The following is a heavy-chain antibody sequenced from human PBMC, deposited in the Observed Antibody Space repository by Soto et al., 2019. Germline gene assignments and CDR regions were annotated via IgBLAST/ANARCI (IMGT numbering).Heavy chain of an antibody. CDR2: ITSSSSSI. J-gene: IGHJ4*02. V-gene: IGHV3-21*06. CDR1: GFTFSAYN. D-gene: IGHD3-3*01. CDR3: ARAAVRDAYIGD. Sequence: EVQLVESGGGLVKPGGSLRLSCAASGFTFSAYNMNWVRQPPGKGLEWVSSITSSSSSIYYADSLKGRFTISRDNAKNSLYLQMNSLRAEDTAVYYCARAAVRDAYIGDWGQGTLVTVSS.